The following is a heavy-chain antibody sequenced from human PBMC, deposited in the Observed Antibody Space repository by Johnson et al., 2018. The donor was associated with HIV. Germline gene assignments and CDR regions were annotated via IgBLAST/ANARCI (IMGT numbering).Heavy chain of an antibody. J-gene: IGHJ3*02. CDR3: SRDSWGRLPHDTFDI. V-gene: IGHV3-49*04. Sequence: MQLVESGGDLVPPGRSLRLSCTASGFTFSDYTISWVRPAPGKGLEWVGFIRGKPYGGTPEYAAYVKGRFTISRDDSKSIAYLQMHSLRTEDTAIYYCSRDSWGRLPHDTFDIWGQGTMVTVSS. CDR1: GFTFSDYT. D-gene: IGHD2-15*01. CDR2: IRGKPYGGTP.